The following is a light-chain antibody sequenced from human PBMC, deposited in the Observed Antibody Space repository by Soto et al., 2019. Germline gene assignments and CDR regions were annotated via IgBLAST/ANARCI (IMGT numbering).Light chain of an antibody. CDR3: SSFAGNNNLV. V-gene: IGLV2-8*01. CDR2: EVS. J-gene: IGLJ2*01. CDR1: SSDVGGYNY. Sequence: QYALTQPPSASGSPGQSVTISCTGTSSDVGGYNYVSWYQQHPGKATKLMISEVSKRPSGVPDRFSGSKSGNTASLTVAGLKAEDEADYYCSSFAGNNNLVFGGGTKLTVL.